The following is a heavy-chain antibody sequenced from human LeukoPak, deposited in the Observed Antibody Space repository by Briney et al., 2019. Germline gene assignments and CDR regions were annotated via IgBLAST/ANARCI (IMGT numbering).Heavy chain of an antibody. D-gene: IGHD4-11*01. J-gene: IGHJ4*02. CDR1: GFTFSNYW. CDR2: IRPEGSEV. Sequence: GGSLRLSCAASGFTFSNYWMSWVRQAPGKGLEWVASIRPEGSEVYYMDSVKGRFTISRDNAENSLYLQMNSLRAEDTAVYYCARGYGNYGYWGQGTLVTVSS. V-gene: IGHV3-7*01. CDR3: ARGYGNYGY.